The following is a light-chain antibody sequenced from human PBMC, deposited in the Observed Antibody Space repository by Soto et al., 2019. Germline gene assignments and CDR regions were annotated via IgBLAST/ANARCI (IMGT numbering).Light chain of an antibody. CDR2: DAS. Sequence: DIQMTQSPSTLSASVGDRVTITCRASQSIDSWLAWYQQKPGKAPKLLIYDASSLESGVPSRFSGSGSGTEFTLTIRSLQPDDIGTYYCQQYSSYSAWTFGEGTKVDSK. CDR3: QQYSSYSAWT. CDR1: QSIDSW. V-gene: IGKV1-5*01. J-gene: IGKJ1*01.